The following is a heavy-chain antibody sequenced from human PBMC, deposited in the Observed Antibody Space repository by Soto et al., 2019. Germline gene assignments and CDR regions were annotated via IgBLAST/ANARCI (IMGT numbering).Heavy chain of an antibody. J-gene: IGHJ4*02. V-gene: IGHV3-23*01. D-gene: IGHD5-12*01. CDR2: ISGSGVAT. CDR1: RYTFNSYA. Sequence: WGSLRLSCAASRYTFNSYAMGGVLQAPGKGLEWVSGISGSGVATYYADSVKGRFTISRDNSKNMLYVQMNSLRVLDTAVYYCARLDVAFDFCGQG. CDR3: ARLDVAFDF.